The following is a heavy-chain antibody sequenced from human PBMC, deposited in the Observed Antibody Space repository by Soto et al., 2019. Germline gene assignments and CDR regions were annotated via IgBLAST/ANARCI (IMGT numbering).Heavy chain of an antibody. Sequence: PGGSLRLSCAASGFTFSSYAMSWVRQAPGKGLVWVSRIKSDGINTNYADSVKGRFSISRDNAKNTLYLQMNSLRAEDSAVYYCARGTVTDWYNWFDRWGQGTLVTVSS. J-gene: IGHJ5*02. CDR2: IKSDGINT. D-gene: IGHD4-4*01. CDR3: ARGTVTDWYNWFDR. CDR1: GFTFSSYA. V-gene: IGHV3-74*01.